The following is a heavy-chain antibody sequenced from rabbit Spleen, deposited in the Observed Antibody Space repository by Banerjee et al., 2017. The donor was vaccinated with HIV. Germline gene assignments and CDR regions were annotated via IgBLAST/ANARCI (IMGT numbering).Heavy chain of an antibody. CDR3: ARDTGSSFSTYGMDL. V-gene: IGHV1S45*01. J-gene: IGHJ6*01. CDR1: GFTLSSYYM. Sequence: QEQLMESGGGLVKPEGSLKLSCTASGFTLSSYYMNWVRQAPGKGLEWIACIYAGNSGYTYYATWATGRFTCSKTSSTTVTLQMTSLTAADTATYFCARDTGSSFSTYGMDLWGPGTLVTVS. D-gene: IGHD8-1*01. CDR2: IYAGNSGYT.